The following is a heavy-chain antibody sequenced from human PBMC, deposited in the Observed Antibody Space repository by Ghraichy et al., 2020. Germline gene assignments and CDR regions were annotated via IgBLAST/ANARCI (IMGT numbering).Heavy chain of an antibody. J-gene: IGHJ4*02. CDR1: GGSFSGYY. Sequence: SETLSLTCAVYGGSFSGYYWSWIRQPPGKGLEWIGEINHSGSTNYNPSLKSRVTISVDTSKNQFSLKLSSVTAADTAVYYCARRTGNWPVDYWGQGTWSPSPQ. CDR3: ARRTGNWPVDY. CDR2: INHSGST. D-gene: IGHD1-1*01. V-gene: IGHV4-34*01.